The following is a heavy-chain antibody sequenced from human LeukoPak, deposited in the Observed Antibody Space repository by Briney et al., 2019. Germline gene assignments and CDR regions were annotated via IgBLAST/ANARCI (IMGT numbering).Heavy chain of an antibody. CDR2: IYYSGST. D-gene: IGHD4-11*01. CDR1: GGSISNYY. CDR3: SGSNFNWFDP. V-gene: IGHV4-59*05. Sequence: SETLSLTCTVSGGSISNYYWNWIRQPPGKGLEWIGSIYYSGSTYYNPSLKSRVTISVDTSMNQFSLKLSSVTAADTAVYYCSGSNFNWFDPWGQGTLVTVSS. J-gene: IGHJ5*02.